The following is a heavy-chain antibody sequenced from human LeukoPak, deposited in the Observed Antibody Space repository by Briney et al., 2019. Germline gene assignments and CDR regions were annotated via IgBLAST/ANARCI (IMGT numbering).Heavy chain of an antibody. CDR2: IYYSGST. CDR3: ARQGTMIVVVTAYFDY. CDR1: GASISRYY. J-gene: IGHJ4*02. V-gene: IGHV4-59*08. Sequence: PSEALSLTCTVSGASISRYYWSWIRQPPGKGLEWIGYIYYSGSTNYNPSLKNRVTISVDTSKNQVSLKLTSVTAADTAVYYCARQGTMIVVVTAYFDYWGQGTLVTVSS. D-gene: IGHD3-22*01.